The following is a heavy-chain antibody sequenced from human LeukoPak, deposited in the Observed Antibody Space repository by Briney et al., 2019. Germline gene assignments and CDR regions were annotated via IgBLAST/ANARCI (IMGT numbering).Heavy chain of an antibody. J-gene: IGHJ4*02. CDR2: ISSSSSYI. V-gene: IGHV3-21*01. Sequence: GGSLRLSRAASGLTFSSYSMNWVRQAPGKGLEWVSSISSSSSYIYYADSVKGRFTISRDNAKNSLYLQMNSLRAEDTAVYYCAREIIVVGGHFDYWGQGPLVTVSS. CDR3: AREIIVVGGHFDY. D-gene: IGHD3-22*01. CDR1: GLTFSSYS.